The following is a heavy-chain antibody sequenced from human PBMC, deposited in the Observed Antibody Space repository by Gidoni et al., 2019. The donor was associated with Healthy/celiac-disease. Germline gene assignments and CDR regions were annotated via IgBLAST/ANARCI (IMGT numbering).Heavy chain of an antibody. CDR2: ISSSGSTI. J-gene: IGHJ4*02. CDR3: ARSGWGYNLYDY. D-gene: IGHD3-16*01. V-gene: IGHV3-48*03. Sequence: EVQLVESGGGLVQPGGSLRLSCAASGFPFSNYEMNWVRQAPGKGLECVSHISSSGSTIYYADSVRGRFTISRDNAKNSLYLQMNSLRTEDTAVYYCARSGWGYNLYDYWGQGTLVTVSS. CDR1: GFPFSNYE.